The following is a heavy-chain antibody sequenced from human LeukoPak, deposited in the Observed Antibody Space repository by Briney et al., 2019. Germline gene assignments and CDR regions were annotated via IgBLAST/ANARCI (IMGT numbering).Heavy chain of an antibody. CDR2: ISAYNGNT. CDR1: GYTFTSYG. J-gene: IGHJ4*02. CDR3: ARALTTVTTWYFDY. D-gene: IGHD4-17*01. V-gene: IGHV1-18*01. Sequence: ASVKVSCKASGYTFTSYGISWVRQAPGQGLEWMGWISAYNGNTNYAQKLQGRVTMTTDTSTSTAYMELRSLRSDDTAVYYCARALTTVTTWYFDYWGQGTLVTVSS.